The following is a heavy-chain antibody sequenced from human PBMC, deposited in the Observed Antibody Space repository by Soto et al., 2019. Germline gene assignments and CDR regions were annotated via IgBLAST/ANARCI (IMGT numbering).Heavy chain of an antibody. CDR1: GGSMNNNSYY. J-gene: IGHJ4*02. CDR2: IYYTGNT. V-gene: IGHV4-39*01. D-gene: IGHD1-20*01. Sequence: QLQLQESGPGLVRPSETLSLTCSVSGGSMNNNSYYWGWIRPAPGKGLEWIGTIYYTGNTFYNQSLRRRVTISVDTSKNQLSLNLTSLTVADTAVYYCARPRWKDGIKWGRGILVTVSS. CDR3: ARPRWKDGIK.